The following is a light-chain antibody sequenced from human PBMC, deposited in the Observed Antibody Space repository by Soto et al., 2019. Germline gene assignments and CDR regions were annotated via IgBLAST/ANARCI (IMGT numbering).Light chain of an antibody. V-gene: IGKV3-20*01. CDR2: GAS. J-gene: IGKJ5*01. CDR3: QQYNSYSGT. CDR1: QTVTSSY. Sequence: EIVLTQSPGTLSLSPGERATLSCRASQTVTSSYLGWYQQKPGQAPRLLIYGASSRAAGTPDRFSGSGSGTDFTLTISSLQPDDFATYYCQQYNSYSGTFGQGTRLEI.